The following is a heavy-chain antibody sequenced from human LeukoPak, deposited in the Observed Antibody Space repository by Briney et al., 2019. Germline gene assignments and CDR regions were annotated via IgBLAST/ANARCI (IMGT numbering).Heavy chain of an antibody. D-gene: IGHD6-13*01. V-gene: IGHV4-61*08. CDR1: GGSISSGGYY. J-gene: IGHJ6*04. Sequence: PSQTLSLTCTVSGGSISSGGYYWSWIRQPPGKGLEWIGFIYYSGSTNYNPSLKSRVTMSVDTSKNQFSLKLSSVTAADTAVYYCARGRQQLVYGSSMDVWGKGTTVTVSS. CDR3: ARGRQQLVYGSSMDV. CDR2: IYYSGST.